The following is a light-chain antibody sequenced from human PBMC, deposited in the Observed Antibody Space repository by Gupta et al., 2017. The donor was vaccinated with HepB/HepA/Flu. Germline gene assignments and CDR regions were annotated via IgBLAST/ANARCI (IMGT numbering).Light chain of an antibody. Sequence: DVQMTQSPSSLSASVGDRVTITCQASHDISNYLNWYQQKPGKAPRLLIYDASNLQTGVPSRFSGSGSGTHFTFTINSRQPEDIATYYCQQFDNLPRRTFGHGTKVDIK. J-gene: IGKJ3*01. CDR3: QQFDNLPRRT. CDR2: DAS. CDR1: HDISNY. V-gene: IGKV1-33*01.